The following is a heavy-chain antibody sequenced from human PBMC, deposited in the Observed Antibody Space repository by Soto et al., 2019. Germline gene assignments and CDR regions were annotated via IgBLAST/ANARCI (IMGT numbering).Heavy chain of an antibody. V-gene: IGHV1-69*13. Sequence: SVKVSCKASGGTFSSYAISWLRQSPGQGLEWMGGIIPIFGTANYAQKFQGRVTITADESTSTAYMELSSPRSEDTAVYYCARSYCSSTSCSIEYYYGMDVWGQGTTVTVSS. CDR1: GGTFSSYA. D-gene: IGHD2-2*01. CDR3: ARSYCSSTSCSIEYYYGMDV. J-gene: IGHJ6*02. CDR2: IIPIFGTA.